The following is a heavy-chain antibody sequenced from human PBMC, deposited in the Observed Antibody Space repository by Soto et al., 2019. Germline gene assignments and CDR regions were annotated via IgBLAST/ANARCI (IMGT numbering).Heavy chain of an antibody. CDR3: ASGGGILTGSHPGGYYYWVDV. CDR2: INAGNGNT. Sequence: QVQLVQSGAEVKKPGASVKVSCKASGYTFTSYAMHWVRQAPGQRLEWMGWINAGNGNTTDSQKCQGRVTITRDTSGSTAYMKRSTWGSEDTVWYYWASGGGILTGSHPGGYYYWVDVWGKGTTVTVSS. V-gene: IGHV1-3*01. J-gene: IGHJ6*03. CDR1: GYTFTSYA. D-gene: IGHD3-9*01.